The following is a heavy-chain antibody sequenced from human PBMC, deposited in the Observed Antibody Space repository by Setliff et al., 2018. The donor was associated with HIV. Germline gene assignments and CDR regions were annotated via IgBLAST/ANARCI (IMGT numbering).Heavy chain of an antibody. D-gene: IGHD4-17*01. CDR1: GFIFSDTC. CDR2: IKRKKAGGTT. J-gene: IGHJ6*03. V-gene: IGHV3-15*01. Sequence: GGSLRLSCAASGFIFSDTCMTWVRQAPGKGLEWVGRIKRKKAGGTTDYAAPGKGRFTISRDDSKNSLYLQMNSLKTEDTAVYYCARVAVTRLYYYYYMDVWGKGTTVTVSS. CDR3: ARVAVTRLYYYYYMDV.